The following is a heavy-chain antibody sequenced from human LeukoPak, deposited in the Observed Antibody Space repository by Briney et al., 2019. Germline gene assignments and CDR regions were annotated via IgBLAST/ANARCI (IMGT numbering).Heavy chain of an antibody. CDR3: ARDLEGGVVVPAAIGY. D-gene: IGHD2-2*01. CDR2: IYYSGST. Sequence: SETLSLTCTVSGGSISSSSYYWGWVRQPPGKGLGWIGSIYYSGSTYYNPSLKSRVTISVDTSKNQFSLKLSSVTAADTAVYYCARDLEGGVVVPAAIGYWGQGTLVTVSS. CDR1: GGSISSSSYY. V-gene: IGHV4-39*07. J-gene: IGHJ4*02.